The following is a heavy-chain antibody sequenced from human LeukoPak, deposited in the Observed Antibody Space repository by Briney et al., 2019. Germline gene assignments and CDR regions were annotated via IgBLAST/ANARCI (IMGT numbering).Heavy chain of an antibody. D-gene: IGHD6-13*01. CDR2: IYPGDSVT. J-gene: IGHJ3*02. CDR1: GYSFTIYW. Sequence: GESLKISCKGSGYSFTIYWIGWVRQMPGKGLEWMGQIYPGDSVTRYSPSFQGQVTISADKSISTAYLQWSSLKASDTAMYYCARVIAAAMGAFDIWGQGTMVTVSS. CDR3: ARVIAAAMGAFDI. V-gene: IGHV5-51*01.